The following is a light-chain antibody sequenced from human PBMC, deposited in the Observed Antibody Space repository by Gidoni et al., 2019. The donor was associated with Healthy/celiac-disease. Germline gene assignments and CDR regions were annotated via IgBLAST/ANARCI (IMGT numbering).Light chain of an antibody. CDR1: SSDVGSYNL. V-gene: IGLV2-23*01. J-gene: IGLJ2*01. CDR3: CSYAGSSTPVV. CDR2: EGS. Sequence: QSALPQPASVYGSPGHPITISCTGTSSDVGSYNLASWYQQHPGKAPKLMIYEGSKRPSGVSNRFSGSKSGNTASLTISGLQAEDEADYYCCSYAGSSTPVVFGGGTKLTVL.